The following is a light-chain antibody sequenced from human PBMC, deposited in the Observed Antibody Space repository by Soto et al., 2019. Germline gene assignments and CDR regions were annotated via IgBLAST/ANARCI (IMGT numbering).Light chain of an antibody. CDR2: EVT. CDR3: CSYAGNSEV. Sequence: QSVLTQPASVSGSPGQSITLPCTGTSGDVGGYNLVSWYQQHPGKAPKLMIYEVTERPSGVSNRFSGSKSGNTASLTISGLQPDDEADYYCCSYAGNSEVFGTGTKVTVL. CDR1: SGDVGGYNL. J-gene: IGLJ1*01. V-gene: IGLV2-23*02.